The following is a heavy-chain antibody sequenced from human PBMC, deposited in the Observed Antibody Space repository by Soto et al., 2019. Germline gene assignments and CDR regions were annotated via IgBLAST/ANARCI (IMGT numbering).Heavy chain of an antibody. CDR3: ARGPTYYDFWSGYPPYYYYGMDV. Sequence: QTGGSLRLSCAASGFTVSSNYMSWVRQAPGKGLEWVSVIYSGGSTYYADSVKGRFTISRDNSKNTLYLQMNSLRAEDTAVYYCARGPTYYDFWSGYPPYYYYGMDVWGQGTTVTVSS. J-gene: IGHJ6*02. CDR2: IYSGGST. V-gene: IGHV3-53*01. D-gene: IGHD3-3*01. CDR1: GFTVSSNY.